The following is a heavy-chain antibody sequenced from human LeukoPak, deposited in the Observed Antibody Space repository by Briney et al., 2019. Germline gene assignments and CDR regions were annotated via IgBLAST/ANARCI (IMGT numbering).Heavy chain of an antibody. D-gene: IGHD3-22*01. CDR2: ISSSSSYI. CDR3: ARLDLSGYYPFDY. J-gene: IGHJ4*02. Sequence: GGSLRLSCAASGFTFSSYSMNWVRQAPGKGLEWVSSISSSSSYIYYADSVKGRFTISRDNAKNPLYLQMNSLRAEDTAVYYCARLDLSGYYPFDYWGQGTLVTVSS. CDR1: GFTFSSYS. V-gene: IGHV3-21*01.